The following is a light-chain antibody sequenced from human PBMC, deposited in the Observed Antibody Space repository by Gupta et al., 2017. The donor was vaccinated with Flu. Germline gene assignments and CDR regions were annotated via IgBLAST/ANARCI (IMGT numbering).Light chain of an antibody. CDR3: RQSYVTPRT. CDR2: SAS. Sequence: PAALSASVRDRVSISCRASENIGDYLSWYQQRPGRAPKLLIYSASTLQTGVPARFSGSRSGTDFTLTITRLQPEDFATYFCRQSYVTPRTVGLGTTVEIK. J-gene: IGKJ1*01. CDR1: ENIGDY. V-gene: IGKV1-39*01.